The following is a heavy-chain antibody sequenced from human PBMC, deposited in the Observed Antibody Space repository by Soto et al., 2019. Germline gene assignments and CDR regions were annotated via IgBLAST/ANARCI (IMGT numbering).Heavy chain of an antibody. D-gene: IGHD4-17*01. CDR1: GFTFGSYP. J-gene: IGHJ6*02. CDR3: ARVGVYGDYPIYYYGMDV. Sequence: PGGSLRLSCAASGFTFGSYPMHWVRQAPGKGLEWVAVISYDGSNKYYADSVKGRFTISRDNSKNTLYLQMNSLRAEDTAVYYCARVGVYGDYPIYYYGMDVWGQGTTVTAP. CDR2: ISYDGSNK. V-gene: IGHV3-30-3*01.